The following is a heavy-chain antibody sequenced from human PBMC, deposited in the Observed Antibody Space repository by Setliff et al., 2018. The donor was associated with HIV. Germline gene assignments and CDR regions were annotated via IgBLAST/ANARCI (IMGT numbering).Heavy chain of an antibody. Sequence: GGSLRLSCAASGFTFSSYSMNWVRQAPGKGLEWVLFISSSSSYIYYADSVKGRFTISRDNAKNSLYLQMDSLRAEDTAVYYCSRGAPTMLIVVVNLDYWGQGTLVTVSS. CDR2: ISSSSSYI. CDR1: GFTFSSYS. D-gene: IGHD3-22*01. V-gene: IGHV3-21*01. CDR3: SRGAPTMLIVVVNLDY. J-gene: IGHJ4*02.